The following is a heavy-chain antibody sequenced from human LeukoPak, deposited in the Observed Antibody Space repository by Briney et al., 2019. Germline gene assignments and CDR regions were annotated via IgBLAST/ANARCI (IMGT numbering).Heavy chain of an antibody. CDR2: INPNSGGT. CDR1: GYTFTGYY. D-gene: IGHD6-19*01. Sequence: PWASVKVSCKASGYTFTGYYMHWVRQAPGQGLEWMGWINPNSGGTNYAQKFQGRVTMTRDTSISTAYMELRSLRSDDTAVYYCARDNLAVAGTGDYWGQGTLVTVSS. V-gene: IGHV1-2*02. CDR3: ARDNLAVAGTGDY. J-gene: IGHJ4*02.